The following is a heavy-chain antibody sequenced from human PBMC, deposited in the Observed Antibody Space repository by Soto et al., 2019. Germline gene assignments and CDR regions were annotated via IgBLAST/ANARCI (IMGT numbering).Heavy chain of an antibody. J-gene: IGHJ5*02. CDR2: INPNSGGT. V-gene: IGHV1-2*04. Sequence: QVQLVQSGAEVKKPGASVKVSCKASGYTFTGYYMHWVRQAPGQGLEWMGWINPNSGGTNYAQKVQGWVTMTRDTSISTAYMELSRLRSDDTAVYYCARDSDIVVVPAAHSTDNWFDPWGQGTLVTVSS. CDR3: ARDSDIVVVPAAHSTDNWFDP. CDR1: GYTFTGYY. D-gene: IGHD2-2*01.